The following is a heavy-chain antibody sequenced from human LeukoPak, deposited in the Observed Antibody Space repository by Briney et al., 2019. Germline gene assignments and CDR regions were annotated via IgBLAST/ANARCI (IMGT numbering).Heavy chain of an antibody. J-gene: IGHJ4*02. CDR3: ASQLLLWFGELSKSHFDY. Sequence: SETLSLTCAVYGGSFSGYYWSWIRQPPGKGLEWIGEINHSGSTNYNPSLKSRVTMSVDTSKNQFSLKLSSVTAADTAVYYCASQLLLWFGELSKSHFDYWGQGTLVTVSS. CDR2: INHSGST. CDR1: GGSFSGYY. D-gene: IGHD3-10*01. V-gene: IGHV4-34*01.